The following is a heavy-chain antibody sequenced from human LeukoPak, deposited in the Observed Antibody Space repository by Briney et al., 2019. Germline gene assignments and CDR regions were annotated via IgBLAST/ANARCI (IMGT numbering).Heavy chain of an antibody. J-gene: IGHJ4*02. CDR1: GSSLSTSGMC. Sequence: SGPTLVNPTQTLTLTCTFSGSSLSTSGMCVSWIRQPPGKALEWLARIDWDDDKYYSTSLKTRLTISKDTSKNQVVLTMTNMDPVDTATYYCARVLYSNYVSLIDYWGQGTLVTVSS. D-gene: IGHD4-11*01. CDR3: ARVLYSNYVSLIDY. V-gene: IGHV2-70*11. CDR2: IDWDDDK.